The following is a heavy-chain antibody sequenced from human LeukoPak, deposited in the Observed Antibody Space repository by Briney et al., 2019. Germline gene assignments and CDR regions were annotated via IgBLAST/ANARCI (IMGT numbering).Heavy chain of an antibody. CDR1: GGSISSYY. Sequence: SETLSLTCTVSGGSISSYYWNWIRQPPGKGLEWIGYIYYSGSTSYNPSYSSGSTNYNPSLKSRVTISIDTSKNQFSLRLNSVTAADTAVYYCARASGVSSYLLPIWGQGTLVTVSS. J-gene: IGHJ4*02. CDR3: ARASGVSSYLLPI. CDR2: IYYSGSTSYNPSYSSGST. V-gene: IGHV4-59*01. D-gene: IGHD2-8*01.